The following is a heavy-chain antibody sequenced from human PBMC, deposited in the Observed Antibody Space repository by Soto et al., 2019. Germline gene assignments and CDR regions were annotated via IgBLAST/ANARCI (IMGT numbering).Heavy chain of an antibody. D-gene: IGHD6-13*01. V-gene: IGHV1-3*01. Sequence: QVQLVQSGAEVKKPGASVKVSCKASGYPFTSYAMPWVRQAPGQRLEWMGWINAGNGNTKYSQTFQGRVTITRDTCVSTGDVELSSLRSEDTAVYYCARFPLPGRYSSSWSNWFDPWGQGTLVTVSS. CDR2: INAGNGNT. CDR3: ARFPLPGRYSSSWSNWFDP. J-gene: IGHJ5*02. CDR1: GYPFTSYA.